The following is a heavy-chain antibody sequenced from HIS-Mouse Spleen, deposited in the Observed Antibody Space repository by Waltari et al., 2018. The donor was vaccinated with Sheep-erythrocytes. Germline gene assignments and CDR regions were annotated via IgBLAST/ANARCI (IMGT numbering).Heavy chain of an antibody. V-gene: IGHV3-21*01. Sequence: EVQLVESGGGLVKPGGSLRLSCAASGFTFSSYSMNWVRQAPGKGLEYVLSMSRSSISIYYADSVKGLFTISKDNDKNSLYLQMNSLRAEDTSVYYCARDRSNYFDYWRQGTLVTVSS. CDR3: ARDRSNYFDY. J-gene: IGHJ4*02. CDR2: MSRSSISI. D-gene: IGHD3-10*01. CDR1: GFTFSSYS.